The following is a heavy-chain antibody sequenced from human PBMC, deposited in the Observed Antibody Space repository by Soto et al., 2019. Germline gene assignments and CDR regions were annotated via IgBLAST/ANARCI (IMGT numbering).Heavy chain of an antibody. CDR2: ISDSGGTS. Sequence: EVQLADSGGGLVQPGGSLRLSCAASGLIFSNYVMSWVRQAPGKGLEWVSSISDSGGTSYYADSVKGRFTISRDNSKNTLYLQMNSLRAEDTAIYYCAKRPRALLTFDYWGQGTLVTVSS. CDR1: GLIFSNYV. J-gene: IGHJ4*02. V-gene: IGHV3-23*04. D-gene: IGHD1-26*01. CDR3: AKRPRALLTFDY.